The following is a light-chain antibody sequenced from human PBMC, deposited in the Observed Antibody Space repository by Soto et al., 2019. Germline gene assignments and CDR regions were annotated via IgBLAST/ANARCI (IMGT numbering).Light chain of an antibody. V-gene: IGLV2-14*01. Sequence: QSVLTQPASVSGSPGQSITISCTGTSSDVGDYKYVSWYQHHPGKAPKLLIYEVNNRPSGISNRFSGSKSGNTASLTISGLQAEDEADYYCSSYTTNITPVVFGGGTKVTVL. CDR2: EVN. CDR1: SSDVGDYKY. J-gene: IGLJ2*01. CDR3: SSYTTNITPVV.